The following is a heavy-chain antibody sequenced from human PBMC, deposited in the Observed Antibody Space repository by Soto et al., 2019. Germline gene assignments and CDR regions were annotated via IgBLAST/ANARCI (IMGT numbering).Heavy chain of an antibody. J-gene: IGHJ4*02. CDR3: AKGKAHTLFGVDTLFDY. CDR2: ASGNGGTT. D-gene: IGHD3-3*01. V-gene: IGHV3-23*01. Sequence: HPGGSLRLSCAASGFPFGSHAMSWVRQAPGKGLEWVSLASGNGGTTNYADSVKGRFTISRDNSQKTLYLQMNSLRAEDTAIYYCAKGKAHTLFGVDTLFDYWGQGTLVTVSS. CDR1: GFPFGSHA.